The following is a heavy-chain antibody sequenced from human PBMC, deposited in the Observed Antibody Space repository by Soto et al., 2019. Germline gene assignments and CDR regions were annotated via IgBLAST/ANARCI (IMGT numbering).Heavy chain of an antibody. J-gene: IGHJ4*02. CDR2: ISSDGTTK. Sequence: QVQLVESGGGVVHPGRSLRLSCVASGIDLENYGIHWVRQAPGEGLEWVAVISSDGTTKSYIYSVRGRFTISSDNSRSTVFLQMNSLRREDTAMYYCVKDGGGVRYNYNIRGDSWGQGTQVTVSS. D-gene: IGHD5-18*01. CDR3: VKDGGGVRYNYNIRGDS. V-gene: IGHV3-30*18. CDR1: GIDLENYG.